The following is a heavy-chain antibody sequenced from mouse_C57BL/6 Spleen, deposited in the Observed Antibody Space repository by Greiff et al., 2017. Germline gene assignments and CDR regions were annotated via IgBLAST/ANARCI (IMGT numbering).Heavy chain of an antibody. J-gene: IGHJ2*01. CDR1: GFTFTSSW. D-gene: IGHD1-1*01. V-gene: IGHV1-64*01. CDR2: IHPNSGST. CDR3: ARRHYDGSSLYYFDY. Sequence: QVQLQQPGAELVKPGASVKLSCKASGFTFTSSWMHWVKQRPGQGLEWIGIIHPNSGSTNYNEKFQSKATLTVDKSSSAACMQHSSLTSEDSAVYDCARRHYDGSSLYYFDYWGQGTTLTVSS.